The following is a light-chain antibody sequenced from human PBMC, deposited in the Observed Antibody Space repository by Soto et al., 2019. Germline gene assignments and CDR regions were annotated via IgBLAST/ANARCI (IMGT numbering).Light chain of an antibody. CDR2: GTS. J-gene: IGKJ5*01. CDR1: RSVDTD. Sequence: EILMTQSPATLSVSPVDSATLSCRSSRSVDTDLAWYQQKPGQAPRLLIHGTSNRATGVADRFSGTGSGTDFTLTISSLEPEDFAVYSCQQYGSSPTTFGQGTRLEIK. CDR3: QQYGSSPTT. V-gene: IGKV3-20*01.